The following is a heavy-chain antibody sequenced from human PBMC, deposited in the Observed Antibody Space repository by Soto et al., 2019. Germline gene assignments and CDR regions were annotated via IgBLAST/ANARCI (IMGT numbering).Heavy chain of an antibody. Sequence: GGSLRLSCAASGFTFSSYGMHWVRQAPGKGLEWVAVISYDGSNKYYADSVKGRFTISRDNSKNTLYLQMNSLRAEDTAVCYCAKDPGDYALDYWGQGTLVTVSS. CDR1: GFTFSSYG. J-gene: IGHJ4*02. D-gene: IGHD4-17*01. V-gene: IGHV3-30*18. CDR3: AKDPGDYALDY. CDR2: ISYDGSNK.